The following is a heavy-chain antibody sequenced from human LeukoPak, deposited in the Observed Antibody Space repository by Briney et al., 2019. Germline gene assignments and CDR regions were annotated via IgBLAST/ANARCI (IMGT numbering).Heavy chain of an antibody. CDR1: GFTFSSYG. J-gene: IGHJ4*02. CDR3: ARVLVAATIDY. CDR2: ISYDGSNK. D-gene: IGHD2-15*01. Sequence: GGSLRLSCAASGFTFSSYGMHWVRQAPGKGLEWVAVISYDGSNKYYADSVKGRFTISRDNSKNTLYLQMNSLRTEDTAVYYCARVLVAATIDYWGQGTLVTVSS. V-gene: IGHV3-30*03.